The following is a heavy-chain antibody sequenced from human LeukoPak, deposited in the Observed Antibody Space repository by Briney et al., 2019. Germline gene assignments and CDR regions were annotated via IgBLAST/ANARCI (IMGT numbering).Heavy chain of an antibody. CDR2: IRTKSKTYAT. D-gene: IGHD5-12*01. J-gene: IGHJ5*02. CDR3: VRHESGSELGP. V-gene: IGHV3-73*01. CDR1: GFNFSASV. Sequence: GVSLRLSCAASGFNFSASVMHWVRQTSAKGLEWVGRIRTKSKTYATSYAASVTGRFTISRDDSKNSAFLQMNSLKIDDTAVYYCVRHESGSELGPWGQGIRVTVSS.